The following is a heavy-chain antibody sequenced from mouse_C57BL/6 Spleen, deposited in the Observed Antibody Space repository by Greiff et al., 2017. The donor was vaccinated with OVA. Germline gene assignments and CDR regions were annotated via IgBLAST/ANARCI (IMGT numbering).Heavy chain of an antibody. Sequence: QVQLQQPGAELVRPGTSVKLSCKASGYTFTSYWMHWVKQRPGQGLERIGVIDPSDSYTNYNQTFKGKATLTVDTSSSTAYMQLSSLTSEDSAVYYCARKDLNWDYFDYWGQGTTLTVSS. D-gene: IGHD4-1*01. CDR1: GYTFTSYW. CDR2: IDPSDSYT. V-gene: IGHV1-59*01. CDR3: ARKDLNWDYFDY. J-gene: IGHJ2*01.